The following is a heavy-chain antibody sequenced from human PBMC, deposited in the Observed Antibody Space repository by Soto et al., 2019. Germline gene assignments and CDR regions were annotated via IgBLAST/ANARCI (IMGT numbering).Heavy chain of an antibody. V-gene: IGHV3-23*01. CDR3: AKGGEYSPYGMDV. CDR1: GFTFSSYA. J-gene: IGHJ6*02. Sequence: HPGGSLRLSCAASGFTFSSYAMSWVRQAPGKGPEWVSAISGSGGSTYYADSVKGRFTISRDNSENTLYLQMNSLRAEDTAVYYCAKGGEYSPYGMDVWGQGTTVTVSS. CDR2: ISGSGGST. D-gene: IGHD5-18*01.